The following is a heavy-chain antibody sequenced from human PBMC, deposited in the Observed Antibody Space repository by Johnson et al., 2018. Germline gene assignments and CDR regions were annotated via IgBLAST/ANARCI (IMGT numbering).Heavy chain of an antibody. Sequence: QVQLVQSGAEVKKPGSSVKVSCKASGGTFSSYAISWVRQAPGQGLEWMGGIIPIFGTANYAQKFQGRVTITADESTSTAYMELSSLRSEDTAVYYCAKSYGSGSFGYYYYGMDVWGQGTTVTVSS. D-gene: IGHD3-10*01. J-gene: IGHJ6*02. CDR2: IIPIFGTA. CDR1: GGTFSSYA. CDR3: AKSYGSGSFGYYYYGMDV. V-gene: IGHV1-69*12.